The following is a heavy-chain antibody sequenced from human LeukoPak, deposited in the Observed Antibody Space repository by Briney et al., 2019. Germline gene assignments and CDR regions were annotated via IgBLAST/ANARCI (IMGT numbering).Heavy chain of an antibody. CDR1: GFTFSSYG. CDR3: ARGRVVVVNYYLDY. CDR2: IWYDGSNK. J-gene: IGHJ4*02. V-gene: IGHV3-33*01. Sequence: GGSLRLSCAASGFTFSSYGMHWVRQAPGKGLEWVAVIWYDGSNKYYADSVKGRFTISRDNSKNTLYLQMNSLRAEDTAVYYCARGRVVVVNYYLDYWGQGTLVTVSS. D-gene: IGHD2-15*01.